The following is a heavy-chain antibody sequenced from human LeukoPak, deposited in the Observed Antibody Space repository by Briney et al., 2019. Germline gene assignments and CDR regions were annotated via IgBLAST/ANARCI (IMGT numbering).Heavy chain of an antibody. CDR3: ARDRSNIAAADGWFDP. CDR1: GFTFSSYA. D-gene: IGHD6-13*01. CDR2: VSYGGSIK. V-gene: IGHV3-30*04. J-gene: IGHJ5*02. Sequence: PGGSLRLSCAASGFTFSSYAMHWVRQAPGKGLEWVAVVSYGGSIKYYADSVKGRFTISRDNSKNMLSLQMNSLRVEDTAVYYCARDRSNIAAADGWFDPWGQGTLVTVSS.